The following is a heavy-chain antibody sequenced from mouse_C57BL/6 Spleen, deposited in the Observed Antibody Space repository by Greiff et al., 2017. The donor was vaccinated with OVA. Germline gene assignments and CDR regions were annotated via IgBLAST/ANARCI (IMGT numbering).Heavy chain of an antibody. J-gene: IGHJ2*01. CDR3: ARGGPFDY. Sequence: QVQLKQSGAELVRPGTSVKVSCKASGYAFTNYLIEWVKQRPGQGLEWIGVINPGSGGTNYNEKFKGKATLTADKASSTAYMQLSSLTSEDSAVYFCARGGPFDYWGQGTTLTVSA. V-gene: IGHV1-54*01. CDR2: INPGSGGT. CDR1: GYAFTNYL.